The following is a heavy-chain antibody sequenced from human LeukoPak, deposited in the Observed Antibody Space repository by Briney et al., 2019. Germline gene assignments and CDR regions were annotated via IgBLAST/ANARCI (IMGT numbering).Heavy chain of an antibody. CDR2: IYYIGST. J-gene: IGHJ5*02. CDR3: ARVLFQDTHDFWSGLNWCDP. Sequence: KPSEPLSLPCPVSGGFINSYYWGWIRQPPGKGLEWIGSIYYIGSTYYKLSLKGRATISVDTSKNQFSLKLSSVTAADTAVYYCARVLFQDTHDFWSGLNWCDPWGQGTLVTVSS. CDR1: GGFINSYY. V-gene: IGHV4-39*01. D-gene: IGHD3-3*01.